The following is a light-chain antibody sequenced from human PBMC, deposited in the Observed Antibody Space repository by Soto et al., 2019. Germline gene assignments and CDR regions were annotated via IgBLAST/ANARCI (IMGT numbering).Light chain of an antibody. CDR2: GTS. J-gene: IGKJ2*01. Sequence: EIVLTQSPGTLSLSPGERATFSCRTSQTINTEFLAWYQQRPGLAPRLLIHGTSNRATGIPDRFSGSGSGTDCTLTISALEPEDFAVYYCKRYGSSPRYAFGHGTKLEI. CDR3: KRYGSSPRYA. CDR1: QTINTEF. V-gene: IGKV3-20*01.